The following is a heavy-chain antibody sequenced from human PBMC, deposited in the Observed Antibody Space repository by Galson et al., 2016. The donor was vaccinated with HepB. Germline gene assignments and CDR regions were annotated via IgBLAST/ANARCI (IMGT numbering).Heavy chain of an antibody. V-gene: IGHV3-74*01. CDR2: INSDGSST. D-gene: IGHD2/OR15-2a*01. Sequence: SLRLSCAASGFTFSSYWMHWVRQAPGKGLVWVSRINSDGSSTNYADSEKGRFTISRDNAKNTLYLQMNSLRAEDTAVYYCARTKSTDYYDAFDIWGRGTMVTVSS. CDR1: GFTFSSYW. CDR3: ARTKSTDYYDAFDI. J-gene: IGHJ3*02.